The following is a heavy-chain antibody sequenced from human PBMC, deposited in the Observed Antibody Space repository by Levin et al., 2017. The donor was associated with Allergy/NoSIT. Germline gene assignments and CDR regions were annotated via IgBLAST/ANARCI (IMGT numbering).Heavy chain of an antibody. J-gene: IGHJ4*02. D-gene: IGHD2-15*01. V-gene: IGHV4-59*01. CDR1: GGSISSYY. CDR2: IYNSVNT. CDR3: ARSVVVDATPFDC. Sequence: SETLSLTCTVSGGSISSYYWSWVRQPPGKGLEWIGSIYNSVNTNYNPSLKSRVTISVGTSKNQFSLKITSLTAADTAVYYCARSVVVDATPFDCWGQGTLVTVSS.